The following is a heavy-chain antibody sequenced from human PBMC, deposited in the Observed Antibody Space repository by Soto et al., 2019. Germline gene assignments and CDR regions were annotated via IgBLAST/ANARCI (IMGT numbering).Heavy chain of an antibody. Sequence: DVQLVQSGGGVVKPGGSLRLSCAASGFTFSNAWMNWVRQAPGKGPEWVGRIKSNVDCGKADYAAPVAGRFIISRDDLKGTLYMQMNSLKSDDTAIYDCTTSDTYDAASYWGQGTLVTVSS. CDR1: GFTFSNAW. CDR2: IKSNVDCGKA. D-gene: IGHD3-10*01. V-gene: IGHV3-15*01. J-gene: IGHJ4*02. CDR3: TTSDTYDAASY.